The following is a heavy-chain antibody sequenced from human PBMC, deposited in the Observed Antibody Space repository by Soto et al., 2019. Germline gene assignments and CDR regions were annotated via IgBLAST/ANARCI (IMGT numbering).Heavy chain of an antibody. CDR1: GGSISTSRSY. CDR2: IFYSGST. Sequence: QLQLLESGPGLVKASETLSLTCSVSGGSISTSRSYWAWIRQPPGKGLEWLAKIFYSGSTFYNPSLVSRDSVSVDTSKNELSLKLRSVTAADTAVYYCARQPTTGDTDLWFDPWGQGTLVTVSS. J-gene: IGHJ5*02. D-gene: IGHD2-21*01. CDR3: ARQPTTGDTDLWFDP. V-gene: IGHV4-39*01.